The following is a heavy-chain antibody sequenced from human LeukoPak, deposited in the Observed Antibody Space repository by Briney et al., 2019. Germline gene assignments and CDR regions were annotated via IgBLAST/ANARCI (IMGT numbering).Heavy chain of an antibody. Sequence: GGSLRLSCAASGFTFSSYEMNWVRQAPGKGLEWVSYISSIGSTIYYADSVKGRFTISRDNAKNSLYLQMNSLRAEDTAVYYCARVGRRYFDWLMGYYYGMDVWGQGTTVTVSS. V-gene: IGHV3-48*03. CDR3: ARVGRRYFDWLMGYYYGMDV. J-gene: IGHJ6*02. D-gene: IGHD3-9*01. CDR1: GFTFSSYE. CDR2: ISSIGSTI.